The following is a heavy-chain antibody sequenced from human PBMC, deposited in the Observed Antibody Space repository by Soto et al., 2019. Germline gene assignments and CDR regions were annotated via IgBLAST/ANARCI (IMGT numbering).Heavy chain of an antibody. CDR2: ITSSSSSM. Sequence: DVQLVESGGGFVQPGGSLRLSCAASGFSFSAYRMNWVRQAPGKGLEWVAFITSSSSSMYYAGSVKGRFTISRDNAQNELFLQMNSPTDEDTAVYYCARDWTYCSGGSCYYGMDVWGQGTTVAVSS. CDR3: ARDWTYCSGGSCYYGMDV. V-gene: IGHV3-48*02. D-gene: IGHD2-15*01. J-gene: IGHJ6*02. CDR1: GFSFSAYR.